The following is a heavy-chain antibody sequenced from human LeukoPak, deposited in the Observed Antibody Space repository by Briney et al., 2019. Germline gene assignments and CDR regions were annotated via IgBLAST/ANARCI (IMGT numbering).Heavy chain of an antibody. D-gene: IGHD3-10*01. CDR1: GASFSDSY. CDR2: INHSGST. Sequence: PSETLSLTCAVYGASFSDSYWSWIRQPPGKGLEWIGEINHSGSTNYNPSLKSRVTISVDTSKNQFSLKLSSVTAADTAVYYCARAPYYYGSGSYYGYWGQGTLVTVSS. CDR3: ARAPYYYGSGSYYGY. J-gene: IGHJ4*02. V-gene: IGHV4-34*01.